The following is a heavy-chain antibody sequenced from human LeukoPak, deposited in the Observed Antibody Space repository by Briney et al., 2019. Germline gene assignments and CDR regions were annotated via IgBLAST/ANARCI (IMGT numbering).Heavy chain of an antibody. CDR3: ARARIAAAGTVRGVFDY. Sequence: PGGSLRLSCAASGFTFSSYEMNWVRQAPGKGLEWVSYISSSGSTIYYADSVKGRFTISRDNAKNPLYLQMNSLRAEDTAVYYCARARIAAAGTVRGVFDYWGQGTLVTVSS. D-gene: IGHD6-13*01. CDR2: ISSSGSTI. CDR1: GFTFSSYE. J-gene: IGHJ4*02. V-gene: IGHV3-48*03.